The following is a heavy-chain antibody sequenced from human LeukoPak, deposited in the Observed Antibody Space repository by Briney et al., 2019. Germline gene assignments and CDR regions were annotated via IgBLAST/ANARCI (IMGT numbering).Heavy chain of an antibody. J-gene: IGHJ4*02. CDR1: GFTFSSYG. CDR3: AKDGALRTDYFDY. CDR2: ISYDGSNK. D-gene: IGHD1-1*01. Sequence: PGRSLRLSCAASGFTFSSYGMHWVRQAPGKGLEWVAVISYDGSNKYYADSVKGRFTISRDNSKNTLYLQVNSLRAEDTAVYYCAKDGALRTDYFDYWGQGTLVTVSS. V-gene: IGHV3-30*18.